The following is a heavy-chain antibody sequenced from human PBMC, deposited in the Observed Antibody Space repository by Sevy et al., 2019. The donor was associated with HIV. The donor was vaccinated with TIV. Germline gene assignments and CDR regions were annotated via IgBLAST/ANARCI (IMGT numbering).Heavy chain of an antibody. CDR2: ISYDGSSK. V-gene: IGHV3-30-3*01. D-gene: IGHD6-19*01. Sequence: GGSLRLSCAASGFSVSTHAMHWVRQAPGKGLEWVALISYDGSSKYYADSVKGRLTISRDNSKNTLYLQMSSLRPDDTAVYYCTRDAGYSTCWYPSDYRGQGTLVTVSS. CDR3: TRDAGYSTCWYPSDY. J-gene: IGHJ4*02. CDR1: GFSVSTHA.